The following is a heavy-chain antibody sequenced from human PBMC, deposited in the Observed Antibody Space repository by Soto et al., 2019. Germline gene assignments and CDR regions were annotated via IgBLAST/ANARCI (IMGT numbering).Heavy chain of an antibody. V-gene: IGHV1-18*01. J-gene: IGHJ6*02. CDR2: ISAYNGNI. D-gene: IGHD4-17*01. CDR1: GYTFTSYG. Sequence: ASVKVSCKASGYTFTSYGITWVRQAPGQGLEWMGWISAYNGNINYAQRLQGRVTMTTDTSTSTAYMELRSLRSDDTAVYYCARGQRLRDYYGMDVWGQGTTVTVSS. CDR3: ARGQRLRDYYGMDV.